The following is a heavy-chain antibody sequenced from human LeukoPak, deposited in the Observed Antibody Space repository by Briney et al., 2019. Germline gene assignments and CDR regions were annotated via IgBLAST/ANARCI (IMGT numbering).Heavy chain of an antibody. Sequence: GASVKVSCKASGYTFTSYGISWVRQAPGQGLEWMGWISAYNGNTNYAQKLQGRVTMTTDTSTSTAYKELRSLRSDDTAVYYCARLPAAKPPLGFDYWGQGTLVTVSS. V-gene: IGHV1-18*01. CDR3: ARLPAAKPPLGFDY. CDR2: ISAYNGNT. CDR1: GYTFTSYG. J-gene: IGHJ4*02. D-gene: IGHD2-2*01.